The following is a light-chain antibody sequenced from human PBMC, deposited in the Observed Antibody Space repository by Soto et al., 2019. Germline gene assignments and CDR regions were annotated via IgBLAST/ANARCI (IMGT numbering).Light chain of an antibody. CDR1: QSVGSS. J-gene: IGKJ4*01. V-gene: IGKV3-20*01. Sequence: EIVLTQSAATLSLSPGERATLSWRASQSVGSSLSWYQQKPGQAPRLLIYGASSRATGIPDRFSGSASGTDSTLTISRLEPEDFAVYYCQQYGSSLTFGGGTKVDIK. CDR2: GAS. CDR3: QQYGSSLT.